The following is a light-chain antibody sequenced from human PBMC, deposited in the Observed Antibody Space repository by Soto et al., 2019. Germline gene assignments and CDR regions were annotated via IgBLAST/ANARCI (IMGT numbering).Light chain of an antibody. CDR2: AAS. Sequence: VIWMTQSPSLLPASTGDRVPISCRISQGISSSLAWYQQKPGKAPELLIYAASTLQSVVPSRFRGSGSGTDFSLTISCLPSEDFAAYDCQQYYSSPIAFGQGTRLDIK. V-gene: IGKV1D-8*01. CDR3: QQYYSSPIA. J-gene: IGKJ5*01. CDR1: QGISSS.